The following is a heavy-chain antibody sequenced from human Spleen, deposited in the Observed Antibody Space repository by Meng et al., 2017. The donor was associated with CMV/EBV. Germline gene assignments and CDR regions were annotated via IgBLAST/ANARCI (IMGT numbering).Heavy chain of an antibody. CDR3: AKDIEGTAMVTDY. CDR1: GFTFDDYA. D-gene: IGHD5-18*01. J-gene: IGHJ4*02. Sequence: SLKISCAASGFTFDDYAMHGVRQAPGKGLEWVSGISWNSGSIGYADSVKGRFTISRDNAKNSLYLQMNSLRAEDTALYYCAKDIEGTAMVTDYWGQGTLVTVSS. CDR2: ISWNSGSI. V-gene: IGHV3-9*01.